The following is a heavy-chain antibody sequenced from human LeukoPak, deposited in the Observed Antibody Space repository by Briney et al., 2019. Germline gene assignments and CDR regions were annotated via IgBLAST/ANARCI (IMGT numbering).Heavy chain of an antibody. CDR1: GVSVGGYY. V-gene: IGHV4-34*01. CDR2: IRSGYT. CDR3: ARMRCGHTDNRCYNY. D-gene: IGHD2-2*02. Sequence: PSETLSLTCAVHGVSVGGYYWSWIRQSPGKGLEWIGEIRSGYTNYNPSLKTRVTISADTSESQLSLRLTSVTAADTAVYYCARMRCGHTDNRCYNYWGQGTLVTVSS. J-gene: IGHJ4*02.